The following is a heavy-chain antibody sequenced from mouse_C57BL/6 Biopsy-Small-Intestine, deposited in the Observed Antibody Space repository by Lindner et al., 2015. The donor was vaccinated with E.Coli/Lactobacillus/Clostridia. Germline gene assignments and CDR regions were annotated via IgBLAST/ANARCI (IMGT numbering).Heavy chain of an antibody. J-gene: IGHJ3*01. CDR3: ARSRGNYLFAY. CDR1: GYAFTNYD. CDR2: IYPGDGTT. D-gene: IGHD2-1*01. Sequence: VQLQESGPELVKPGASVKLACKASGYAFTNYDINWVKQKPGQGLEWIGWIYPGDGTTKYNEKFKGKATLTVDTSSRTAYMELHSLTSEDSAVYFCARSRGNYLFAYWGQGTLVTVSA. V-gene: IGHV1-85*01.